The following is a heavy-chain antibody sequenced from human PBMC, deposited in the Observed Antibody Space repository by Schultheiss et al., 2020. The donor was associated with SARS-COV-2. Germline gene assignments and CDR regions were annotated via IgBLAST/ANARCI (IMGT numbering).Heavy chain of an antibody. D-gene: IGHD4-17*01. CDR3: AREYGDYYAYFDY. CDR1: GFTFSDHY. CDR2: IYSGGST. Sequence: GESLKISCAASGFTFSDHYMDWVRQAPGKGLEWVSVIYSGGSTYYADSVKGRFTISRDNSKNTLYLQMNSLRAEDTAVYYCAREYGDYYAYFDYWGQGTLVTVSS. V-gene: IGHV3-66*02. J-gene: IGHJ4*02.